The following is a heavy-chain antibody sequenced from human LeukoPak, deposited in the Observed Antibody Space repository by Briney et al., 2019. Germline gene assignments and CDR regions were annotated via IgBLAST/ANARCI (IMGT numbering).Heavy chain of an antibody. D-gene: IGHD3-3*01. Sequence: GGSLRLSCAASGFTFSTYSMNWVRQAPGKGLEWVANIEQDGSEKYYVDSVKGRFIISRDNAKKTLYLQMNSLRGDDTAVYYCARVYWSGYSSRYYYGMDVWGQGTTVTVSS. V-gene: IGHV3-7*01. CDR3: ARVYWSGYSSRYYYGMDV. CDR1: GFTFSTYS. CDR2: IEQDGSEK. J-gene: IGHJ6*02.